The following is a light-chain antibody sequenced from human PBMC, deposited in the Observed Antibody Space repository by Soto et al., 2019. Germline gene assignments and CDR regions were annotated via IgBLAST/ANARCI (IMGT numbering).Light chain of an antibody. V-gene: IGKV1-27*01. J-gene: IGKJ3*01. CDR2: GAS. Sequence: DIQMTQSPSSLSAYLGDRVTITCRASQGISNYLAWYQQKPGRLPKLLLFGASTLQSGVPARFNGSGSGTLFTLTINGLRPVDVSTYCCQKYARASFPFGPGTNEDF. CDR3: QKYARASFP. CDR1: QGISNY.